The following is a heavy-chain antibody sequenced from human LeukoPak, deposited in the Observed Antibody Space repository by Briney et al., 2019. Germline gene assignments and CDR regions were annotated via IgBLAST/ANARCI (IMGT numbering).Heavy chain of an antibody. CDR3: ARGSQSLGYCSGGSCRAKIFDY. D-gene: IGHD2-15*01. Sequence: SETLSLTCSVSDGSMKSYHWSWIRQPAGKGLEWIGRIYTSGSTDYNPSLMSRVTMSVDTSKNQFSLKLRSMTAADTAVYYCARGSQSLGYCSGGSCRAKIFDYWGQGTLVAVSS. CDR1: DGSMKSYH. V-gene: IGHV4-4*07. CDR2: IYTSGST. J-gene: IGHJ4*02.